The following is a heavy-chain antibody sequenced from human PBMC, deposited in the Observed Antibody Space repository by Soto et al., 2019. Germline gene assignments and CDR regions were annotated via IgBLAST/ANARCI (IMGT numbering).Heavy chain of an antibody. CDR3: ARVTDYFDTIGSSREYFQH. J-gene: IGHJ1*01. CDR2: INAGNGNT. V-gene: IGHV1-3*01. D-gene: IGHD3-22*01. CDR1: GYTFTSYG. Sequence: ASVKVSCKASGYTFTSYGISWLRQGAGQRPEWMGWINAGNGNTKYSQKFQGRVTITRDISASTVYMEMSSLRSEDTAVYFCARVTDYFDTIGSSREYFQHWGQGTPVTVSS.